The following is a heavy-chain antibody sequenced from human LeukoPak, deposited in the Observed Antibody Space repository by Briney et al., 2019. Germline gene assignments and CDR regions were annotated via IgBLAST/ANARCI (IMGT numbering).Heavy chain of an antibody. V-gene: IGHV4-39*07. D-gene: IGHD6-6*01. Sequence: PSETLSLTCTVSGGSISSSSYYWGWIRQPPGKGLEWIGSIYYSGSTYYNPSLKSRVTISVDTPKNQFSLKLSSVTAADTAVYYCARELGPFYSSSPDPIYYFDYWGQGTLVTVSS. J-gene: IGHJ4*02. CDR2: IYYSGST. CDR1: GGSISSSSYY. CDR3: ARELGPFYSSSPDPIYYFDY.